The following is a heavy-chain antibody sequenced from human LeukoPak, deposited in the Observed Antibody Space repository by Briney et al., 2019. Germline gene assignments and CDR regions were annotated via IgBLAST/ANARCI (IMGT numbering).Heavy chain of an antibody. D-gene: IGHD3-3*01. CDR1: GFTFDDYG. V-gene: IGHV3-20*04. J-gene: IGHJ6*03. CDR2: INWNGGST. CDR3: ARYYDFWSGSIGYYYYMDV. Sequence: SGGSLRLSCAASGFTFDDYGMSWVRQAPGKGLEWVSSINWNGGSTGYADSVKGRFTISRDNAKNSLYLQMNSLRAEDTALYYCARYYDFWSGSIGYYYYMDVWGKGTTVTVSS.